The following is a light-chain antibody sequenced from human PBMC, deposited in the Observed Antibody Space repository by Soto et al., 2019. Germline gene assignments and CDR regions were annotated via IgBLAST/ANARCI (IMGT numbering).Light chain of an antibody. CDR3: QQYSNWPLT. V-gene: IGKV3-15*01. CDR2: GAS. CDR1: QSVHSN. Sequence: EIVMTQSPATLSVSPGERATLSCRASQSVHSNLAWYQQKPGQAPRLLIYGASTRATGVPARFSGSGSGTEXXLTVSSLQSEDFAVYYCQQYSNWPLTFGGGTKVEIK. J-gene: IGKJ4*01.